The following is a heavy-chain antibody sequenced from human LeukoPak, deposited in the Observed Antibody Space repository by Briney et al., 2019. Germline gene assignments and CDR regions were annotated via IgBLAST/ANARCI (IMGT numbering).Heavy chain of an antibody. J-gene: IGHJ4*02. CDR1: GFTFSSYA. CDR2: ISSSSSTI. Sequence: GGSLRLSCAASGFTFSSYAMSWVRQAPGKELEWVSYISSSSSTIYYADSVKGRFTISRDNAKNSLYLQMNSLRAEDTAVYYCAREKGGSTIDYWGQGTLVTVSS. D-gene: IGHD6-13*01. CDR3: AREKGGSTIDY. V-gene: IGHV3-48*01.